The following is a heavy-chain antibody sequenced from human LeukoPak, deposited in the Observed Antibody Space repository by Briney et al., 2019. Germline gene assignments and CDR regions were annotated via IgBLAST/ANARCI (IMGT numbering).Heavy chain of an antibody. CDR2: IWYDGYNK. Sequence: PGGSLRLSCAASGXIFSNYGVHWVPQAPGKGQEWVAGIWYDGYNKFYADSAKGRFTISRDNSKNTLYLQMSSLRAEDTALYYCARVSHYGSGYYYTLAYWGQGTLVTVSS. J-gene: IGHJ4*02. V-gene: IGHV3-33*01. CDR3: ARVSHYGSGYYYTLAY. CDR1: GXIFSNYG. D-gene: IGHD3-10*01.